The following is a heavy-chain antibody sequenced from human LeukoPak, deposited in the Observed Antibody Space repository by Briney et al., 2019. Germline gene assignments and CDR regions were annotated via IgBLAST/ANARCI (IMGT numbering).Heavy chain of an antibody. Sequence: GESLNISCKGSGYNFSSYWIGWVRQMPGKGLEWMGIIYPGDSATRYRPSFQGQVTISADKSINTAYLQWSSLKASDTAMYYCAIRRDGADYWGQGTLVTVSS. J-gene: IGHJ4*02. D-gene: IGHD5-24*01. CDR2: IYPGDSAT. CDR3: AIRRDGADY. V-gene: IGHV5-51*01. CDR1: GYNFSSYW.